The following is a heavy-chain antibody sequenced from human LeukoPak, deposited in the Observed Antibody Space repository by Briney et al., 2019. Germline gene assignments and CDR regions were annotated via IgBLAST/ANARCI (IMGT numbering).Heavy chain of an antibody. V-gene: IGHV4-38-2*01. D-gene: IGHD6-19*01. Sequence: GSLRLSCAASGFTFNNYAMSWIRQPPGKGLEWIASINYSGTTFYNPSLKSRVTISVDTSKNRFSLKLNSVTAADTAMYYCARTYSGGQGAYYWGQGTLVSVSS. CDR3: ARTYSGGQGAYY. CDR1: GFTFNNYA. J-gene: IGHJ4*02. CDR2: INYSGTT.